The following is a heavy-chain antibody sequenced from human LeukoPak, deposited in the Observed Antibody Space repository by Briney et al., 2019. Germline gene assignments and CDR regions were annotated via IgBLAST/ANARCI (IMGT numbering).Heavy chain of an antibody. Sequence: PGGSLRLSCAASGFSFSSYAMGWGRQAPGEGLEWVSGTSGSGSSTYYADSVKGRFTISRDNSKNTVYLQMNSLRVEHTAVYYCAKYITPDPRGWFDAWGQGTLVTVSS. CDR3: AKYITPDPRGWFDA. V-gene: IGHV3-23*01. J-gene: IGHJ5*02. CDR1: GFSFSSYA. D-gene: IGHD1-14*01. CDR2: TSGSGSST.